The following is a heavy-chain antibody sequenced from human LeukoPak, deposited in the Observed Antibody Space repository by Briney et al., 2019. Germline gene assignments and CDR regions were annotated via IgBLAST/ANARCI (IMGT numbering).Heavy chain of an antibody. V-gene: IGHV1-69*13. CDR1: GYTFTSYD. J-gene: IGHJ4*02. CDR2: IIPIFGTA. Sequence: PSVKVSCKASGYTFTSYDINWVRQAPGQGLEWMGGIIPIFGTANYAQKFQGRVTITADESTSTAYMELSSLRSEDTAVYYCASHGYWGQGTLVTVSS. CDR3: ASHGY.